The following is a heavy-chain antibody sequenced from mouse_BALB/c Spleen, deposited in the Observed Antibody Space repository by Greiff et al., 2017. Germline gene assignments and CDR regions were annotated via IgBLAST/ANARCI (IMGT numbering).Heavy chain of an antibody. V-gene: IGHV5-6-5*01. Sequence: EVQLVESGGGLVKPGGSLKLSCAASGFTFSSYAMSWVRQTPEKRLEWVASISSGGSTYYPDSVKGRFTISRDNARNILYLQMSSLRSEDTAMYYCARVGYDYFDYWGQGTTLTVSS. J-gene: IGHJ2*01. CDR1: GFTFSSYA. CDR2: ISSGGST. D-gene: IGHD2-3*01. CDR3: ARVGYDYFDY.